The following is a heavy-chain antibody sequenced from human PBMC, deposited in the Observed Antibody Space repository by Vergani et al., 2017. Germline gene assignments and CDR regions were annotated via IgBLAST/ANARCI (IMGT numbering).Heavy chain of an antibody. Sequence: QVQLVESGGGVVQPGRSLRLSCAASGFTFSSYGMHWVRQAPGKGLEWVAVISYDGSNKYYADSVKGRFTISRDNSKNTLYLQMNSLRAEDTAVYYCARDRIYCSGGSCYSGLDYWGQGTLVTVSS. V-gene: IGHV3-30*03. CDR3: ARDRIYCSGGSCYSGLDY. J-gene: IGHJ4*02. CDR1: GFTFSSYG. CDR2: ISYDGSNK. D-gene: IGHD2-15*01.